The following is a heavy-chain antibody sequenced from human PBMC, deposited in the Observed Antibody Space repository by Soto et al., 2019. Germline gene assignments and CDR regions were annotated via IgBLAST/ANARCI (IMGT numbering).Heavy chain of an antibody. J-gene: IGHJ4*02. CDR3: AKAPLMVRGVLLDY. CDR1: GFTFSSYG. D-gene: IGHD3-10*01. Sequence: QVQLVESGGGVVQPGRSLRLSCAASGFTFSSYGMHWVRQAPGKGLEWVAVISYDGSNKYYADSVKGRFTISRDNSKNTLYLQMNSLRAEDTAVYYCAKAPLMVRGVLLDYWGQGTLVTVSS. CDR2: ISYDGSNK. V-gene: IGHV3-30*18.